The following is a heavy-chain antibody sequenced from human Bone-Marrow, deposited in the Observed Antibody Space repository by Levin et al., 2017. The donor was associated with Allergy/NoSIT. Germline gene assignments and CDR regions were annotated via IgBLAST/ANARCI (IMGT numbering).Heavy chain of an antibody. J-gene: IGHJ6*02. V-gene: IGHV1-18*01. D-gene: IGHD5-18*01. CDR2: ISAYNGNT. Sequence: GESLKISCKASGYTFTSYGISWVRQAPGQGLEWMGWISAYNGNTNYAQKLQGRVTMTTDTSTSTAYMELRSLRSDDTAVYYCARPRPDGVDTAMVHGGMDVWGQGTTVTVSS. CDR3: ARPRPDGVDTAMVHGGMDV. CDR1: GYTFTSYG.